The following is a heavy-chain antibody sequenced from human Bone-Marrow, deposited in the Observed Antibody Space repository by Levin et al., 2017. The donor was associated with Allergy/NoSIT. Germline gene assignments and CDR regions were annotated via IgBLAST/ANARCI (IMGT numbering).Heavy chain of an antibody. CDR1: GGSVTTTNW. J-gene: IGHJ6*02. V-gene: IGHV4-4*02. CDR3: ARVGDVSEFYYAVDV. D-gene: IGHD2/OR15-2a*01. CDR2: VYHRGST. Sequence: PSETLSLTCVVSGGSVTTTNWWSWVRHTPGKGLEWIGQVYHRGSTNYNPSLRGRVTISLDKSKNQFSLRLTSVTATDTATYYCARVGDVSEFYYAVDVWGPGAPVTVSS.